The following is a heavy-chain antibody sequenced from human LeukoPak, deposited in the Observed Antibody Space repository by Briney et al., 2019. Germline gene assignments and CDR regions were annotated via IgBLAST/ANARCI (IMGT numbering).Heavy chain of an antibody. J-gene: IGHJ4*02. CDR1: GYSFTSYW. CDR2: VDPSDSYT. V-gene: IGHV5-10-1*01. D-gene: IGHD6-13*01. Sequence: GESLRISCKGSGYSFTSYWITWVRQMPGKGLEWMGRVDPSDSYTNYSPSFQGHVTISVDKSISTAYLQWSSLKASDTAMYYCARRDRYSWYSFDYWGQGTLVTVSS. CDR3: ARRDRYSWYSFDY.